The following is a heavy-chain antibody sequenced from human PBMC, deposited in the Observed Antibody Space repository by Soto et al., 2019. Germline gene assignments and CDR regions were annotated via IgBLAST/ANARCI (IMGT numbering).Heavy chain of an antibody. V-gene: IGHV4-39*01. J-gene: IGHJ6*02. CDR1: GGSISSSSYY. Sequence: SETLSLTCTVSGGSISSSSYYWGWIHQPPGKGLEWIGSIYYSGSTYYNPSLKSRVTISVDTSKNQFSLKLSSVTAADTAVYYCARAGDDITMVRGVTENYYYYYGMDVWGQGTTVTVSS. D-gene: IGHD3-10*01. CDR3: ARAGDDITMVRGVTENYYYYYGMDV. CDR2: IYYSGST.